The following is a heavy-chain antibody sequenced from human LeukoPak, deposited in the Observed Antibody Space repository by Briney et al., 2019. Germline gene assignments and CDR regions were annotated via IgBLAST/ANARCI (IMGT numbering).Heavy chain of an antibody. J-gene: IGHJ4*02. V-gene: IGHV3-23*01. CDR1: GFMFSTYA. CDR3: VSQSYSGSDNYYFHY. D-gene: IGHD1-26*01. Sequence: GGSLRLSCVTSGFMFSTYAMSWVRQAPGKGLEWVSIISGSGERTYYADSVKGRFTVSRDNSKNTLYLQMKSLRAEDAAVYYCVSQSYSGSDNYYFHYWGQGTLVAVSS. CDR2: ISGSGERT.